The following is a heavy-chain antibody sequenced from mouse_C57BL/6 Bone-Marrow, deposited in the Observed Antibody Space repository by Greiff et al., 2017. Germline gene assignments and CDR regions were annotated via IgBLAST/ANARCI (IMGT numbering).Heavy chain of an antibody. CDR1: GYTFTDYY. CDR2: INPNNGGT. Sequence: EVKLQQSGPELVKPGASVKISCKASGYTFTDYYMNWVKQSHGKSLEWIGDINPNNGGTSYNQKFKGKATLTVDKSSSTAYMELRSLTAEDSAVYYCARSYYSNYDGYVDVWGTGTTVTVSS. J-gene: IGHJ1*03. CDR3: ARSYYSNYDGYVDV. D-gene: IGHD2-5*01. V-gene: IGHV1-26*01.